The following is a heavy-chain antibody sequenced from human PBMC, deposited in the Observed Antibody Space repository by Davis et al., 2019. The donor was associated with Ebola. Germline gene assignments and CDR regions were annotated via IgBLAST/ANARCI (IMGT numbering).Heavy chain of an antibody. V-gene: IGHV1-69*13. CDR1: GGSFRSHV. CDR2: IIPIFETP. J-gene: IGHJ3*02. CDR3: ARTSIVGTTTTASDI. Sequence: SVKVSCKSSGGSFRSHVIAWVRQAPGQGLEWMGRIIPIFETPNYAQTFQGRVTITADESTSTVFMELRSLRSDDTAVYFCARTSIVGTTTTASDIWGQGTKVTVSS. D-gene: IGHD1-26*01.